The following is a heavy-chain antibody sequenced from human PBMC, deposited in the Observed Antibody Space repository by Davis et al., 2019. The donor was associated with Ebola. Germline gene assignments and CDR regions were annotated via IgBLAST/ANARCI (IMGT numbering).Heavy chain of an antibody. Sequence: KVSCKGSGYTFTTYWIGWVRQMPGKGLEWRGIIYPGDSDTRYSPSFQGQVPISADKSISTAYLQWSSLKASDTAMYYCARRGGWSGAFLDYWGQGTLVTVSS. V-gene: IGHV5-51*01. J-gene: IGHJ4*02. CDR2: IYPGDSDT. D-gene: IGHD3-3*02. CDR3: ARRGGWSGAFLDY. CDR1: GYTFTTYW.